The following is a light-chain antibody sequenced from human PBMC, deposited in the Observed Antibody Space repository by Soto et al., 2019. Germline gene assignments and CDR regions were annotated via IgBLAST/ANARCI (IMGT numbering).Light chain of an antibody. CDR1: QSVSSY. V-gene: IGKV3-11*01. CDR2: DAS. J-gene: IGKJ4*01. Sequence: EIILTQSPATLSLSPGERAPLSCRASQSVSSYLAWYQQKPGQAPRLLIYDASNRATGIPARFSGSGSETEFTLTISSLQSEDFAVYYCQQYQSWPLTFGGGTKVDI. CDR3: QQYQSWPLT.